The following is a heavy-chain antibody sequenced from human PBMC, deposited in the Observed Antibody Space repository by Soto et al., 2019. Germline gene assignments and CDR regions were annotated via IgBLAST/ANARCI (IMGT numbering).Heavy chain of an antibody. J-gene: IGHJ4*02. CDR2: IIPILGIA. Sequence: QVQLVQCGAEVKKPGPSVKVSCKVSGGAFSSYPISWVRQAPGQGLEWMGRIIPILGIANYARKFQVHVTMTEEKRKSIAYMELSSLRSEDTAVYYCAGGAGGKGLSHVLPAGIWHFDYWGQGTLVTVSS. V-gene: IGHV1-69*02. CDR3: AGGAGGKGLSHVLPAGIWHFDY. CDR1: GGAFSSYP. D-gene: IGHD2-2*01.